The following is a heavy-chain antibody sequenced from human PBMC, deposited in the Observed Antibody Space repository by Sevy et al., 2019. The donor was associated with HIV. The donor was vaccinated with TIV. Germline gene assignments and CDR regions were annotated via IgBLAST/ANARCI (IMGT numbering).Heavy chain of an antibody. Sequence: GGSLRLSCAASGFTFSSYGMHWVRQAPGKGLEWVAFIRYDGSNKYYADSVKGRFNISRDNSKNTLYLQMNSLRAEDTAVYYCAKDCPSPPWEYSSSWYGYFDYWGQGTLVTVSS. CDR2: IRYDGSNK. V-gene: IGHV3-30*02. D-gene: IGHD6-13*01. J-gene: IGHJ4*02. CDR3: AKDCPSPPWEYSSSWYGYFDY. CDR1: GFTFSSYG.